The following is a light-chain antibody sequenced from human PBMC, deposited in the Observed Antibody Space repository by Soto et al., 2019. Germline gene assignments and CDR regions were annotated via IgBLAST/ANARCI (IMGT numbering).Light chain of an antibody. Sequence: EIAMTQSPATLSVSPGERATLSCRASLGITAYLAWFQQKPGQAPRLLIYGASTRATAIPARFSGSGSGTEFTLSISSLQSEDFAVYYCQQYNTWARTFGQCTKVETK. CDR1: LGITAY. V-gene: IGKV3-15*01. J-gene: IGKJ1*01. CDR3: QQYNTWART. CDR2: GAS.